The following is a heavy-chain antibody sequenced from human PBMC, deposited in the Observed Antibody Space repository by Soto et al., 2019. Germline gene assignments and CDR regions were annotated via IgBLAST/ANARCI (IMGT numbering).Heavy chain of an antibody. V-gene: IGHV4-59*01. CDR1: DETSSYY. CDR2: IYYSGTT. D-gene: IGHD2-21*02. J-gene: IGHJ4*02. CDR3: ARVLAYCGGDCWAFGY. Sequence: PSETLSLTCTVSDETSSYYWSWIRQPPGKGLEWIGNIYYSGTTNYNPSLKSRVTISIDTSKNQFSLKLTSVTAADTAVYYCARVLAYCGGDCWAFGYWGQGTLVTVSS.